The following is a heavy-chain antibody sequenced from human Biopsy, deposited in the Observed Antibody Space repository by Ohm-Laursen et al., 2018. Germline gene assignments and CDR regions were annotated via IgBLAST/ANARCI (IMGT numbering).Heavy chain of an antibody. D-gene: IGHD6-19*01. CDR1: GYTLTELS. V-gene: IGHV1-24*01. J-gene: IGHJ6*02. CDR2: IITVSETA. Sequence: ASVKVSCKVSGYTLTELSMHWVRQAPGHGLEWMGGIITVSETAGYAERFQGRVTITADVTTTTAYMDLSGLRSEDTAAYYCVAYPSSGFFENNDDFAMDVWGQGTTVIVSS. CDR3: VAYPSSGFFENNDDFAMDV.